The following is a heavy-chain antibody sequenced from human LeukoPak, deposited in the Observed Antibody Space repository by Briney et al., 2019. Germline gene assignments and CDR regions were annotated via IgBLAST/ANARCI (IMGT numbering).Heavy chain of an antibody. J-gene: IGHJ4*02. D-gene: IGHD1-1*01. Sequence: HGESLKISCKGSGYTFTTYWIAWVRQMPGKGLEWMGIIYPGDSDTKYSPSFQGQITISVDKSISTAYLQWNSLKASDTAMYYCARRLTTEETFDYWGQGTLVTVSS. CDR2: IYPGDSDT. CDR3: ARRLTTEETFDY. V-gene: IGHV5-51*01. CDR1: GYTFTTYW.